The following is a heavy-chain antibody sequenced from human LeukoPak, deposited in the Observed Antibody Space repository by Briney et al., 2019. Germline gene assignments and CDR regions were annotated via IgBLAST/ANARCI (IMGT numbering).Heavy chain of an antibody. D-gene: IGHD3-9*01. CDR2: TNYKSKWYN. CDR3: ARGWLLGHFDY. CDR1: GDSVSSNSAA. Sequence: SQTLSLTCAISGDSVSSNSAAWYWIRQSPSRGLEWLGRTNYKSKWYNDYGVSVKSRIIINPDTSKNQFSLQLNSVTPEDTAVYYCARGWLLGHFDYWGQGTLVTVSS. V-gene: IGHV6-1*01. J-gene: IGHJ4*02.